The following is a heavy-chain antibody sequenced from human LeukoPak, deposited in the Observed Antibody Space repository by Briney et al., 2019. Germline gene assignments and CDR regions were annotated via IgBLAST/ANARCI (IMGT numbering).Heavy chain of an antibody. CDR1: GYTFTGYY. CDR2: INPNSGGT. D-gene: IGHD6-19*01. J-gene: IGHJ4*02. CDR3: ARDYSSGWYYFDY. Sequence: ASVKVSCKASGYTFTGYYMHWVRQAPGQGLEWMGWINPNSGGTNYAQKFQGRVTMTRDTSISTAYMELSGLRSDDTAVYYCARDYSSGWYYFDYWGQGTLVTVSS. V-gene: IGHV1-2*02.